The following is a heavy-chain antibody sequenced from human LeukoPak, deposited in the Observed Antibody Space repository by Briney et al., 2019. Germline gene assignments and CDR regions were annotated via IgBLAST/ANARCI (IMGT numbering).Heavy chain of an antibody. J-gene: IGHJ4*02. CDR2: IKTDESQI. V-gene: IGHV3-7*01. CDR3: ARDLNWETY. Sequence: GGSLRLSCAASGFTFDDYGMSWVRQAPGKGLEWVANIKTDESQIYYVDSVKGRFTISRDNAKNSLYLQMNSLRAEDTAVHYCARDLNWETYWGQGTLVSVSS. D-gene: IGHD7-27*01. CDR1: GFTFDDYG.